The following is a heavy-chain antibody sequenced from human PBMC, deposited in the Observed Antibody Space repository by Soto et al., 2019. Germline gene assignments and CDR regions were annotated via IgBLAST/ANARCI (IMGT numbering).Heavy chain of an antibody. V-gene: IGHV1-69*02. CDR3: ARVITTDAFDI. Sequence: QVQLVQSGAEVKKPGSSVKVSCKASGGTFSSYTISWVRQAPGQGLEWMGRIIPILGIANYAQKFQGRVTITADKSTSTAYMELSSLRSEDSAVYYCARVITTDAFDIWGQGTMVTVSS. CDR2: IIPILGIA. J-gene: IGHJ3*02. CDR1: GGTFSSYT.